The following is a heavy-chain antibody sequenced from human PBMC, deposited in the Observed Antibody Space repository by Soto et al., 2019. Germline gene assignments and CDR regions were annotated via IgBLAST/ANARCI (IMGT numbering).Heavy chain of an antibody. CDR2: ISSSSSYI. D-gene: IGHD1-26*01. CDR1: GFTFSSYI. Sequence: GGSLRLSCASSGFTFSSYIMNWVRQAPGKGLEWVSSISSSSSYIYYADSVKGRFTISRDNAKNSLYLQMNSLRAEDTAVYYCARHLWELDAFDIWGQGTMVTVSS. V-gene: IGHV3-21*01. CDR3: ARHLWELDAFDI. J-gene: IGHJ3*02.